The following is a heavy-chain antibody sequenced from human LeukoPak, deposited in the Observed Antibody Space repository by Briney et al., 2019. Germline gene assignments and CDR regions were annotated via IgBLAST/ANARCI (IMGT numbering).Heavy chain of an antibody. CDR1: GGSFSGYY. Sequence: SETLSLTCAVYGGSFSGYYWSWIRQPPGKGLEWIGEINHSGSTNYNPSLKSRVTISVDTSKNQFSLKLSSVTAADTAVYYCARGGRGGEYQLDTYFDYWGQGTLVTVSS. CDR2: INHSGST. J-gene: IGHJ4*02. V-gene: IGHV4-34*01. D-gene: IGHD2-2*01. CDR3: ARGGRGGEYQLDTYFDY.